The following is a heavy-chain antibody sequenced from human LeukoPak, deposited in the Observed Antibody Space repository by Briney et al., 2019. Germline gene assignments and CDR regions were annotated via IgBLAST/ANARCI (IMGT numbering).Heavy chain of an antibody. J-gene: IGHJ4*02. V-gene: IGHV3-53*01. CDR1: GFTVSSNY. Sequence: GGSLRLSCAASGFTVSSNYMSWVRQAPGKGLEWVSVIYSGGSTYYADSVKGRFTISRDSSKNTLYLQMNSLRAEDTAVYYCARIFTYYYGSGSYYNGYDYWGQGTLVTVSS. D-gene: IGHD3-10*01. CDR3: ARIFTYYYGSGSYYNGYDY. CDR2: IYSGGST.